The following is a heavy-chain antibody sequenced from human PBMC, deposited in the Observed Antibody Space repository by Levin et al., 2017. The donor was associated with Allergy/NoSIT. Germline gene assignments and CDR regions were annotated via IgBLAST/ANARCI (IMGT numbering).Heavy chain of an antibody. CDR1: GFTFSSYS. J-gene: IGHJ4*02. Sequence: PGGSLRLSCAASGFTFSSYSMNWVRQAPGKGLEWVSYISSSSSTIYYADSVKGRFTISRDNAKNSLYLQMNSLRAEDTAVYYCARGIGYCTNGVCSDFDYWGQGTLVTVSS. D-gene: IGHD2-8*01. CDR2: ISSSSSTI. CDR3: ARGIGYCTNGVCSDFDY. V-gene: IGHV3-48*01.